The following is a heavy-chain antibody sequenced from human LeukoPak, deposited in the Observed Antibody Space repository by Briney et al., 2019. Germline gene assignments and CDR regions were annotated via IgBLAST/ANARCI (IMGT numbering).Heavy chain of an antibody. CDR3: ARWYSSGWAFDY. CDR1: GGTISSYY. D-gene: IGHD6-19*01. J-gene: IGHJ4*02. CDR2: IHYGGST. V-gene: IGHV4-59*08. Sequence: SETLSLTCTVSGGTISSYYWNWIRQPPGKGLEWIGYIHYGGSTKYNPSLKSRVTISVDTSKNQFSLKLSSVTAADTAVYYCARWYSSGWAFDYWGQGTLVTVSS.